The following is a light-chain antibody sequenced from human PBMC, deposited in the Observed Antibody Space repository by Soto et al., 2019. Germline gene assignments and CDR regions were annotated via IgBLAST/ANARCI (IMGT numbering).Light chain of an antibody. Sequence: SVSASIGDTVTITCRASQDMNVYLNWYQPKPGEVPKLLIYSATPLHSGVPSRFTGSGSETDFTLTIFCLQPEDGTTYCSKVGAFLLNSFC. J-gene: IGKJ2*03. CDR2: SAT. V-gene: IGKV1-39*01. CDR3: KVGAFLLNS. CDR1: QDMNVY.